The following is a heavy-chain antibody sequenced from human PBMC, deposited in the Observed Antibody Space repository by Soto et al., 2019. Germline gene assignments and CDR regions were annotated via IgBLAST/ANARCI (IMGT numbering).Heavy chain of an antibody. CDR1: GFTFSSYA. Sequence: GGSLRLSCAASGFTFSSYAMSWVRQAPGKGLEWVSAISGSGGSTYYADSANGRFTISRDNSKNTLYLQMNSLRAEDTAVYYCAKVGLLWFGESSHNWFDPWGQGTLVTVSS. V-gene: IGHV3-23*01. CDR3: AKVGLLWFGESSHNWFDP. J-gene: IGHJ5*02. D-gene: IGHD3-10*01. CDR2: ISGSGGST.